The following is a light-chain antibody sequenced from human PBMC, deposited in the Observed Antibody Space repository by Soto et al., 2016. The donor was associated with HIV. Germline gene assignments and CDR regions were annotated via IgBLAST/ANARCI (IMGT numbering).Light chain of an antibody. J-gene: IGKJ2*01. CDR3: MQGTHWPPXT. Sequence: DVVMTQSPLSLPVTLGQPASISCKSSQGLVHSDGNTYLTWFQQRPGQSPRRLIYKVSNRDSGVPDRFSGSGSGTDFTLKISRVEAEDVAVYYCMQGTHWPPXTFGQGTKLEIK. V-gene: IGKV2-30*02. CDR1: QGLVHSDGNTY. CDR2: KVS.